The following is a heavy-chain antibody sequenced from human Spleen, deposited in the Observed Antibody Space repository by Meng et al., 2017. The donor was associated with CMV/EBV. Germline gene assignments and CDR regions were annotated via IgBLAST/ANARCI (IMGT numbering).Heavy chain of an antibody. V-gene: IGHV3-7*01. D-gene: IGHD5-18*01. J-gene: IGHJ5*02. CDR3: ARGRGYKFDP. CDR2: IKQDGSEK. Sequence: GGSLRLSCAASGFTFSSYTMNWVRQAPGKGLEWVANIKQDGSEKYYVDSVKGRFIISRDNAKNSLYLQMNSLRAEDTAVYYCARGRGYKFDPWGQGTLVTVSS. CDR1: GFTFSSYT.